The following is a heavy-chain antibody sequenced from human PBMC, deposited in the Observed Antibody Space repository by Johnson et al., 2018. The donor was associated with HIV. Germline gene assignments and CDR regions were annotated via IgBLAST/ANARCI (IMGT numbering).Heavy chain of an antibody. CDR1: GFTFSSYA. V-gene: IGHV3-23*04. Sequence: VQLVESGGGLVQPGGSLRLSCAASGFTFSSYAMSWVRQAPGKGLEWVSAISGSGGSTYYADCVKGRFTISRDNSKNTLYLQMNSLRAEDTAVYYCARNRPVSYGYRGAFDFWGQGTMVTVSS. CDR2: ISGSGGST. CDR3: ARNRPVSYGYRGAFDF. J-gene: IGHJ3*01. D-gene: IGHD5-18*01.